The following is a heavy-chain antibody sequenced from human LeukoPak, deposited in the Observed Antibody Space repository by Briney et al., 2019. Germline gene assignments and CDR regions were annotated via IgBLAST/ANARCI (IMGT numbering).Heavy chain of an antibody. D-gene: IGHD6-6*01. V-gene: IGHV3-48*01. CDR2: ISSSSSSI. CDR1: GFIFSGYS. J-gene: IGHJ4*02. CDR3: ARHLVWGGSSSSLGY. Sequence: GGSLRLSCAASGFIFSGYSMNWVRQAPGKGLEGVSYISSSSSSIYYADAVEGRFTISRDNAKKSVYMQLNSLRAEDTAIYYCARHLVWGGSSSSLGYWGQGTLVTVSS.